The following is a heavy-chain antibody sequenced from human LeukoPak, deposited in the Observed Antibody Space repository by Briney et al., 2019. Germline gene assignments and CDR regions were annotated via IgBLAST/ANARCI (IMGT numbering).Heavy chain of an antibody. CDR1: GGSISSSSYY. V-gene: IGHV4-39*07. CDR2: IYYSGST. D-gene: IGHD3-22*01. Sequence: SETLSLTCTVSGGSISSSSYYWGWIRQPPGKGLGWIGSIYYSGSTYYNPSLKSRVTISVDTSKNQFSLKLNSVTAADTAVYYCARDRLAYYDSSGYAFDYWGQGTLVTVSS. CDR3: ARDRLAYYDSSGYAFDY. J-gene: IGHJ4*02.